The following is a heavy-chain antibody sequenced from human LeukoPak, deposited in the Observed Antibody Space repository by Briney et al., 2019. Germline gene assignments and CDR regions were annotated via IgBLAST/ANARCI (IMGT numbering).Heavy chain of an antibody. CDR2: INHSGST. CDR1: GGSFSGYY. CDR3: ARGSGWYFY. D-gene: IGHD6-19*01. Sequence: PSETLSLTCAVYGGSFSGYYWSWIRQPPGKGLEWIGEINHSGSTNYNPSLKSRVTISVDTSKNQVSLKLSSVTAADTAVYYCARGSGWYFYWGQGTLVTVSS. V-gene: IGHV4-34*01. J-gene: IGHJ4*02.